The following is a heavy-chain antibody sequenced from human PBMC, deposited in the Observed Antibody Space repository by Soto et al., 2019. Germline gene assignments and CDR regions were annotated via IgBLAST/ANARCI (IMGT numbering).Heavy chain of an antibody. V-gene: IGHV1-69*13. CDR3: ARDLLAVAGTHPRFDY. CDR1: GGTFSSYA. Sequence: GASVKVSCKXSGGTFSSYAISWVRQAPGQGLEWMGGIIPIFGTANYAQKFQGRVTITADEFTSTAYMELSSLRSDDTAVYYCARDLLAVAGTHPRFDYWGQGTLVPVSS. D-gene: IGHD6-19*01. CDR2: IIPIFGTA. J-gene: IGHJ4*02.